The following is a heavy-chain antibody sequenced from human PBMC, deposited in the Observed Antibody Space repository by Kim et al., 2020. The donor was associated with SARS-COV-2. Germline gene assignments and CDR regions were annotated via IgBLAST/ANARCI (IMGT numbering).Heavy chain of an antibody. D-gene: IGHD1-26*01. CDR1: GGSISSSSYY. CDR2: IYYSGST. V-gene: IGHV4-39*01. CDR3: ARGSSGSYLVAAFDI. J-gene: IGHJ3*02. Sequence: SETLSLTCTVSGGSISSSSYYWGWIRQPPGKGLEWIGSIYYSGSTYYNPSLKSRVTISVDTSKNQFSLKLSSVTAADTAVYYCARGSSGSYLVAAFDIWG.